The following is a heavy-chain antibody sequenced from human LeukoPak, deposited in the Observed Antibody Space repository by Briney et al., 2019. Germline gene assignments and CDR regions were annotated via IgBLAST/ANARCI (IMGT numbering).Heavy chain of an antibody. V-gene: IGHV3-9*01. CDR3: AEDIFLAAAGQIDY. Sequence: PGGSLRLSCAASGFTFDDYAMHWVRQAPGKGLEWVSGISWNSGSIGYADSVKGRFTISRDNAKNSLYLQMNSLRAEDTALYYCAEDIFLAAAGQIDYWGQGTLVTVSS. J-gene: IGHJ4*02. CDR2: ISWNSGSI. D-gene: IGHD6-13*01. CDR1: GFTFDDYA.